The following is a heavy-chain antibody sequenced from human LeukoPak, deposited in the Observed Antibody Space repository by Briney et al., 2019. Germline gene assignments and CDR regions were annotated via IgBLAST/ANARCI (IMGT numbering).Heavy chain of an antibody. CDR3: ARAANYGWDY. CDR1: GFTLSSYS. CDR2: ISSSSSYI. Sequence: PGGSLRLSCAASGFTLSSYSMNWVRQAPGKGLEWVSSISSSSSYIYCADSVKGRFTISRDNAKNSLYLQMNSLRAEDTAVYYCARAANYGWDYWGQGTLVTVSS. J-gene: IGHJ4*02. V-gene: IGHV3-21*01. D-gene: IGHD4-17*01.